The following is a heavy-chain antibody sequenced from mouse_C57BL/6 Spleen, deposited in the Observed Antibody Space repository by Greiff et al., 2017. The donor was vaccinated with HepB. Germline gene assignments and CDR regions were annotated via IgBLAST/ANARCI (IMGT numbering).Heavy chain of an antibody. CDR1: GFSFNTYA. J-gene: IGHJ4*01. V-gene: IGHV10-1*01. D-gene: IGHD2-5*01. CDR2: IRSKSNNYAT. CDR3: VSGTYSNYDAMDY. Sequence: EVQLVESGGGLVQPKGSLKLSCAASGFSFNTYAMNWVRQAPGKGLEWVARIRSKSNNYATYYADSVKDRFTISRDDSESMLYLQMNNLKTEDTAMYYCVSGTYSNYDAMDYCAQGTSVTVSS.